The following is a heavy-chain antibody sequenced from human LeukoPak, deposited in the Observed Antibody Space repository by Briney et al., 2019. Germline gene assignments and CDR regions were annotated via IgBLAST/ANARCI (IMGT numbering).Heavy chain of an antibody. CDR2: ISRDGIVT. Sequence: PGGSLRLSCVGSQFSLTNNWMHWVRQAPGKGLMWVSRISRDGIVTDYADSVKGRFAISRDNAKNTLYLEMNSLRGEDTGRFYCVRVVEGPGSYAIGGEGPSATVS. D-gene: IGHD2-15*01. CDR1: QFSLTNNW. CDR3: VRVVEGPGSYAI. J-gene: IGHJ3*02. V-gene: IGHV3-74*01.